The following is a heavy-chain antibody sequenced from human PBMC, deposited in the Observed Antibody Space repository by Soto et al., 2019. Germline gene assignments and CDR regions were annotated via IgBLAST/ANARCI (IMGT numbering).Heavy chain of an antibody. J-gene: IGHJ3*02. CDR3: ARDGAGTTSGGGSDDDFDI. D-gene: IGHD1-1*01. Sequence: QVQLVQSGAEVKKPGSSVKVSCKASGGTFSSYTISWVRQAPGQGLEWLGRIIPILGIANYAQKFQGRVRITADKSTSTAYMELSSLRSEDTAVYYWARDGAGTTSGGGSDDDFDIWGQGTMVTVSS. CDR2: IIPILGIA. CDR1: GGTFSSYT. V-gene: IGHV1-69*08.